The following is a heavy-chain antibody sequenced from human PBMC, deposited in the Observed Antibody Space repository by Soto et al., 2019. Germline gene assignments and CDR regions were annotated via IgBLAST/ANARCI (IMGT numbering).Heavy chain of an antibody. Sequence: SETLSLTCTVSGGSIGSYYWSWIRQPPGKGLEWIGYIYYSGSTNYNPSLKSRVTISVDTSKNQFSLKLSSVTAADTAVYYCARALVVAENYFDYWGQGTLVTVSS. D-gene: IGHD2-15*01. CDR1: GGSIGSYY. V-gene: IGHV4-59*01. CDR3: ARALVVAENYFDY. CDR2: IYYSGST. J-gene: IGHJ4*02.